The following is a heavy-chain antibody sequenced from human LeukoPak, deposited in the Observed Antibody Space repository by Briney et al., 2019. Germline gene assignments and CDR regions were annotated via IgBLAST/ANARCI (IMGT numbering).Heavy chain of an antibody. V-gene: IGHV3-21*01. CDR1: GFTFGSYS. Sequence: TGGSLRLSCAASGFTFGSYSMNWVRQAPGKGLEWVSSISSSSSYIYYADSVKGRFTISRDNAKNSLYLQMNSLRAEDTAVYYCARGTGGYPEGAFDYWGQGTLVTVSS. D-gene: IGHD2-8*02. J-gene: IGHJ4*02. CDR2: ISSSSSYI. CDR3: ARGTGGYPEGAFDY.